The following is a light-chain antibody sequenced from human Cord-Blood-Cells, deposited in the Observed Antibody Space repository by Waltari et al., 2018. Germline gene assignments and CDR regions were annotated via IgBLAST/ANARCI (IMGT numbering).Light chain of an antibody. CDR2: DVS. V-gene: IGLV2-14*01. Sequence: QSALTQPASVSGSPGQSITISCTVTSSDGGGYNYVSWYQQHPGKAPKIMIYDVSNRPSGGSNRFSGSKSGNTASLTISGLQAEDEADYYCSSYTSSSTWVFGGGTKLTVL. CDR1: SSDGGGYNY. J-gene: IGLJ3*02. CDR3: SSYTSSSTWV.